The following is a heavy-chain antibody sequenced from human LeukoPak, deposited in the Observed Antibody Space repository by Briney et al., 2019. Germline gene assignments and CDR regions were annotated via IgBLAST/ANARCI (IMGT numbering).Heavy chain of an antibody. CDR3: AYNRNLALDN. CDR1: GSTIASHSW. J-gene: IGHJ4*01. V-gene: IGHV4/OR15-8*01. Sequence: PSEPLSLTCAVSGSTIASHSWWSWVRQPPGKGVEWIGEVYHSGGANYKPSLKSRVTISVDTSRNHFSLKLTSVTAADTAVYFCAYNRNLALDNWGQGTLVTVSS. CDR2: VYHSGGA. D-gene: IGHD1-14*01.